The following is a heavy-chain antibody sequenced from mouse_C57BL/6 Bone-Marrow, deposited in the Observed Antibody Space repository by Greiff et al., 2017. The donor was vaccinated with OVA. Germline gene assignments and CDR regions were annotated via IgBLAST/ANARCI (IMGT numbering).Heavy chain of an antibody. V-gene: IGHV1-69*01. J-gene: IGHJ3*01. D-gene: IGHD2-4*01. CDR1: GYTFTSYW. CDR2: IDPSDSYT. CDR3: ARGCDYDRKRFAY. Sequence: QVQLQQPGAELVMPGASVKLSCKASGYTFTSYWMHWVKQRPGQGLEWIGEIDPSDSYTNYNQKFKGKSTLTVDKSSSTAYMQLSSLTSEDSAVYYCARGCDYDRKRFAYWGQGTLVTVSA.